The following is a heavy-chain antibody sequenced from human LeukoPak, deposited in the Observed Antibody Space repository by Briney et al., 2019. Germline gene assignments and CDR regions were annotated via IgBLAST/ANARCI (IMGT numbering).Heavy chain of an antibody. CDR3: ARGNYDILTGYYPIDY. Sequence: GGSLRLSCAASGFTFSSYGMHWVRQAPGKGLEWVAVISYDGSNKYYADSVKGRFIISRDNSKNTLYLQMNSLRAEDTAVYYCARGNYDILTGYYPIDYWGRGTLVTVSS. D-gene: IGHD3-9*01. CDR2: ISYDGSNK. J-gene: IGHJ4*02. V-gene: IGHV3-30*03. CDR1: GFTFSSYG.